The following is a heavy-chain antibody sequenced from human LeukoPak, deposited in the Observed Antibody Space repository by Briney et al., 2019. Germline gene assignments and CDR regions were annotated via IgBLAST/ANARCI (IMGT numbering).Heavy chain of an antibody. CDR1: GYTFTSYD. J-gene: IGHJ6*02. Sequence: ASVKVSCKASGYTFTSYDINWVRQATGHGLEGMGWMNPNSGNTGYAQKFQGRVTMTRNTSISTAYMELSSLRSEDTAVYYCARRNDFWSGSVRIYYGMDVWGQGTTVTVSS. V-gene: IGHV1-8*01. CDR3: ARRNDFWSGSVRIYYGMDV. D-gene: IGHD3-3*01. CDR2: MNPNSGNT.